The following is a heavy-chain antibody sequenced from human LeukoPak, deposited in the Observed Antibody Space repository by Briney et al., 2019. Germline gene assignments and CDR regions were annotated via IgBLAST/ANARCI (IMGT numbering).Heavy chain of an antibody. Sequence: GGSLRLSCTASGFTFSSYGMHWVRQAPGKGLEWVAVIWFDGGNKYYADSVKGRFTISRDNSKNTLYLQTNSLRGEDTAVYYCARDSSGWFDYWGQGTLVTVSS. V-gene: IGHV3-33*01. J-gene: IGHJ4*02. CDR1: GFTFSSYG. CDR2: IWFDGGNK. D-gene: IGHD6-19*01. CDR3: ARDSSGWFDY.